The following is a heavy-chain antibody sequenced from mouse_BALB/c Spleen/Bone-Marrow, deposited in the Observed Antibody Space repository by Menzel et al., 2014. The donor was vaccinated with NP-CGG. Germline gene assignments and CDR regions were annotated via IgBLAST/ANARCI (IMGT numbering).Heavy chain of an antibody. CDR2: IDPSDNYT. D-gene: IGHD2-14*01. CDR1: GYTFTSYW. CDR3: TNLGTY. Sequence: QVQLQQSRAELVKPGASVKMSCKASGYTFTSYWMHWVKQRPGQGLEWIGAIDPSDNYTHYNQEFKGKATLAVDTSSSTAYMQLSSLTSEDSAVYYRTNLGTYWGQGTLVTVSA. J-gene: IGHJ3*01. V-gene: IGHV1S127*01.